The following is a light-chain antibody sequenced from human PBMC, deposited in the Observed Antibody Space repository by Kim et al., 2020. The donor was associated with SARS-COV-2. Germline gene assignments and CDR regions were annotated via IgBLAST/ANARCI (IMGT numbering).Light chain of an antibody. J-gene: IGKJ1*01. V-gene: IGKV3-15*01. Sequence: EIVMTQSPATLSVSPGERATLSCRASQSLSSNLAWYQQKPGQAPRLLLYRASTRATAIPARFSGSGSGTDFTLTISSLQSEDFAVYYCHQYNGWPRTFGQGTKVDIK. CDR1: QSLSSN. CDR2: RAS. CDR3: HQYNGWPRT.